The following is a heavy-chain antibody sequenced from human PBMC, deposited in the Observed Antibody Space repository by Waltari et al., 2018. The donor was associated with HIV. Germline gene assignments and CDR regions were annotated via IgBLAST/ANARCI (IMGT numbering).Heavy chain of an antibody. J-gene: IGHJ6*02. CDR3: AKGDVLGVRGWLASRVYYYYGMDV. CDR1: GFTFSSYG. V-gene: IGHV3-30*18. D-gene: IGHD6-19*01. Sequence: QVQLVESGGGVVQPGRSLRLSCAASGFTFSSYGMHWVRQAPGQGLEWVAVISYDGSNKYYADSVKGRFTISRDNSKNTLYLQMNSLRAEDTAVYYCAKGDVLGVRGWLASRVYYYYGMDVWGQGTTVTVSS. CDR2: ISYDGSNK.